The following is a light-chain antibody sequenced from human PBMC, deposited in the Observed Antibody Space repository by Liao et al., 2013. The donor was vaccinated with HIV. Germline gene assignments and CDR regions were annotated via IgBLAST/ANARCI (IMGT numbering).Light chain of an antibody. CDR2: QNT. J-gene: IGLJ2*01. Sequence: SYELTQPPSVSVSPGQTATITCYGVYLEDKHVCWYQQRPGQSPVLVMYQNTKRPSGIPERFSGSYSGNTATVTISGTQVMDEADYFCQAWDSRADVVFGGGTKLTVL. V-gene: IGLV3-1*01. CDR3: QAWDSRADVV. CDR1: YLEDKH.